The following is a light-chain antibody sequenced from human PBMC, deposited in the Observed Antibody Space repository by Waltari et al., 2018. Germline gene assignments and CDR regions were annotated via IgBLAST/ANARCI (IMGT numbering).Light chain of an antibody. V-gene: IGKV1-12*01. J-gene: IGKJ2*01. CDR2: ATS. CDR1: QDVSSW. Sequence: DIQMTQSPSSVSASVGDSVTITCRASQDVSSWLAWYQQKPGKAPKLLIYATSSLQSGVPSRFSGSGSGTDFTLTISSLQPEDFAIYYCQQANSFPYTFGQGTKLEIK. CDR3: QQANSFPYT.